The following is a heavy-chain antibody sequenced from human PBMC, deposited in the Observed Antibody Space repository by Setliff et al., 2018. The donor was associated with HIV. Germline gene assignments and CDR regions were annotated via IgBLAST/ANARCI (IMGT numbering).Heavy chain of an antibody. CDR3: ARTRSGGSSVYYYYYMDV. CDR2: INPSGGST. V-gene: IGHV1-46*01. Sequence: GASVKVSCKASGFTFTTYYMHWVRQAPGQGLEWMGIINPSGGSTTYAQKFQGRVTITWNTSISTAYMELGSLGFDDTAVYFCARTRSGGSSVYYYYYMDVWGQGTAVTVSS. D-gene: IGHD2-15*01. CDR1: GFTFTTYY. J-gene: IGHJ6*03.